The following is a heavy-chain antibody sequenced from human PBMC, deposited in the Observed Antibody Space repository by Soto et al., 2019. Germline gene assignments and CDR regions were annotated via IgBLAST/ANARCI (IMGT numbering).Heavy chain of an antibody. Sequence: ASVKVSCKASGYTFTSYGISWVRQAPGQGLEWMGWISAYNGNTNYAQKLQGRVTMTTDTSTSTAYMELRSLRSDDTAVYYCARSSGYDYLGLHDYWGQGTLVAVSS. J-gene: IGHJ4*02. CDR1: GYTFTSYG. V-gene: IGHV1-18*04. D-gene: IGHD5-12*01. CDR3: ARSSGYDYLGLHDY. CDR2: ISAYNGNT.